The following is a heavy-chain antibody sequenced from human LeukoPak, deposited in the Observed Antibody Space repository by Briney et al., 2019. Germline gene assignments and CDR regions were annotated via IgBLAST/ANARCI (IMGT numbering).Heavy chain of an antibody. CDR3: ARAANRRDSSGCYRNWFDP. V-gene: IGHV1-2*02. CDR1: GYTFTGYY. D-gene: IGHD6-19*01. CDR2: INPNSGVT. Sequence: ASVKVSCKASGYTFTGYYMHWVRQARGQGLEEMGWINPNSGVTNYAQKLQGRVTMTRETSISTAYMALSRLRSDDTAVYYCARAANRRDSSGCYRNWFDPWGQGTLVTVSS. J-gene: IGHJ5*02.